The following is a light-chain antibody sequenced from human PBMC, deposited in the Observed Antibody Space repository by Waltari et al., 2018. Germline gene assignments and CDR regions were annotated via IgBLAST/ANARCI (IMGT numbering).Light chain of an antibody. J-gene: IGLJ6*01. CDR1: NSDIGSYSY. V-gene: IGLV2-14*01. CDR3: SPHTRGGTVI. Sequence: QSVLPQPASVSGSPGKPITISCTGTNSDIGSYSYVSWYQQYPGKAPQLIIYDLTERPSGVSTRFSGAQSGNTPSLTTSRLHARDEAVYICSPHTRGGTVIFGRETMV. CDR2: DLT.